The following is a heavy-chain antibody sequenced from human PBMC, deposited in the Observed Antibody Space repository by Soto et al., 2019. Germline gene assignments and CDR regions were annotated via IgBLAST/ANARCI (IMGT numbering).Heavy chain of an antibody. V-gene: IGHV4-30-4*01. Sequence: PSETLSLTCTVSGGSISSGDYYWSWIRQPPGKGLEWIGYIYYSGSTYYNPSLKSRVTISVDTSKNQFSLKLSSVTAADTAVYYCARGVVAAYFDYWGQGTLVTVSS. CDR3: ARGVVAAYFDY. CDR2: IYYSGST. D-gene: IGHD2-15*01. J-gene: IGHJ4*02. CDR1: GGSISSGDYY.